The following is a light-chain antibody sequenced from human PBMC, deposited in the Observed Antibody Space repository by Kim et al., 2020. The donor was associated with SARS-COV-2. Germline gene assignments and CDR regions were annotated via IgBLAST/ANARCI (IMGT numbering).Light chain of an antibody. Sequence: SYELTQPPSVSVSPGQTASITCSGDKLGDKYACWYQHKPGQSPVLVIYQDRKRPSGIPERFSGTNFGNTATLTISGTQTIEAADYYCQAWDRSTVFGGGTQLTVL. CDR1: KLGDKY. CDR2: QDR. V-gene: IGLV3-1*01. CDR3: QAWDRSTV. J-gene: IGLJ3*02.